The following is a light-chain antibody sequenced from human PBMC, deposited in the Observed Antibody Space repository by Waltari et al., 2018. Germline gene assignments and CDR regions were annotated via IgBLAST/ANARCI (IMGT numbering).Light chain of an antibody. CDR3: YQHSSGYFT. CDR2: SAS. Sequence: SPATLSLSPGERATLSCRASQSVSSNLAWYQQKPGQAPRLLIHSASSRATGIPARFSGSGSGTEFTLTISSLEPEDVGVYHCYQHSSGYFTFGPGTKLDMK. CDR1: QSVSSN. V-gene: IGKV3-11*01. J-gene: IGKJ3*01.